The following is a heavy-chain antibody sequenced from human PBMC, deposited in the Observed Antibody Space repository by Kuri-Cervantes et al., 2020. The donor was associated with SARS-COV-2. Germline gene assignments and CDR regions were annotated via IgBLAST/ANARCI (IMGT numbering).Heavy chain of an antibody. CDR2: IYYNAS. Sequence: GSLRLSCTVSGASFSTGRHYWGWIRQPPGKGLEWIGTIYYNASNYNPSLKSRVTMSVGTSKNQFSLRLRSMTDADTAVYYCARSGGDIVVGPHRGMDVWGQGTTVTVSS. CDR1: GASFSTGRHY. J-gene: IGHJ6*02. V-gene: IGHV4-39*01. CDR3: ARSGGDIVVGPHRGMDV. D-gene: IGHD2-2*01.